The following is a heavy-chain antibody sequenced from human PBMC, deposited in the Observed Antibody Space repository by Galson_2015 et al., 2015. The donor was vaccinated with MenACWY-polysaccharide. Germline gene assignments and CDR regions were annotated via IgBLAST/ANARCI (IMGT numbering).Heavy chain of an antibody. CDR2: ISYDGSNK. CDR1: GFTFSSYG. CDR3: AKDTGSEGSAAGTGDAFDI. J-gene: IGHJ3*02. D-gene: IGHD6-13*01. V-gene: IGHV3-30*18. Sequence: LRLSCAASGFTFSSYGMHWVRQAPGKGLEWVAVISYDGSNKYYADSVKGRFTISRDNSKNTLYLQMNSLRAEDTAVYYCAKDTGSEGSAAGTGDAFDIWGQGTMVTVSS.